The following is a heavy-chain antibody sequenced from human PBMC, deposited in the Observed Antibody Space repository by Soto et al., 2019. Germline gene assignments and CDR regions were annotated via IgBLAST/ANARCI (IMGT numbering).Heavy chain of an antibody. Sequence: PSETLSLTCTVSGGSISTYYWSWIRQPPGKGLEWIGYIYYSGSTNYNPSLKSRVTISVDTSKNQFSLKLSSVTAADTAVYYCARTTVTTLKHDDWGQGTLVTVSS. V-gene: IGHV4-59*08. CDR2: IYYSGST. D-gene: IGHD4-17*01. CDR1: GGSISTYY. CDR3: ARTTVTTLKHDD. J-gene: IGHJ4*02.